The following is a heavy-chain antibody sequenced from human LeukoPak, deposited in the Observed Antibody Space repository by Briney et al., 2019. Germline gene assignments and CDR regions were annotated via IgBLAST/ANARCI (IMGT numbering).Heavy chain of an antibody. Sequence: PGGSLRLSCAASGFTFSSYSMNWVRQAPGKGLEWLSYISSSSSTIYYADSVKGRFTISRDNAKKSLYLQMNSLRAEDTAVYYCARDNRGATGGFVDSWGQGTLVSVSS. CDR2: ISSSSSTI. D-gene: IGHD1-26*01. V-gene: IGHV3-48*04. J-gene: IGHJ4*02. CDR3: ARDNRGATGGFVDS. CDR1: GFTFSSYS.